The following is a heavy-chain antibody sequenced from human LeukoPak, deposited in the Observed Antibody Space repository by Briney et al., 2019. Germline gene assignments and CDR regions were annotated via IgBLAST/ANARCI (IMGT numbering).Heavy chain of an antibody. D-gene: IGHD3-16*01. CDR2: IYYSGST. J-gene: IGHJ5*02. CDR3: ASVYFWGERTSEGNWFDP. CDR1: GGSISSHY. Sequence: PSETLSLTCAVSGGSISSHYWSWIRQPPGKGLEWIGYIYYSGSTNYNPSLKSRFTISVDTSKNQFSLKLSSVTAADTAVYYCASVYFWGERTSEGNWFDPWGQGTLVTVSS. V-gene: IGHV4-59*11.